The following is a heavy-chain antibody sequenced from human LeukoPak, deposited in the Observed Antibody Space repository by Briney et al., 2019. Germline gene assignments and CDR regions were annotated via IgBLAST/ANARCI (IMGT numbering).Heavy chain of an antibody. V-gene: IGHV3-21*01. CDR2: ISSSSSYI. CDR3: ARVTMDYYYMDV. CDR1: GFTFSSYS. J-gene: IGHJ6*03. D-gene: IGHD3-3*01. Sequence: GGSLRLSCAAPGFTFSSYSMNWVRQAPGKGLEWVSSISSSSSYIYYADSVKGRFTISRDNAKNSLYLQMNSLRAEDTAVYYCARVTMDYYYMDVWGKGTTVTVSS.